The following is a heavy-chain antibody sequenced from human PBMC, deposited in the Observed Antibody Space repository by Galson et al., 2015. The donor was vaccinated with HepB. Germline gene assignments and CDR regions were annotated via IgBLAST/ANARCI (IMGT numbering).Heavy chain of an antibody. CDR2: IKQDGSEK. D-gene: IGHD2-2*02. J-gene: IGHJ6*02. V-gene: IGHV3-7*01. Sequence: SLRLSCAASGFTFSSYWMSWVRQAPGKGLEWVANIKQDGSEKYYVDSVKGRFTISRDNAKNSLYLQMNSLRAEDTAVYYCARDLVVPAAIPHDYYYYGMDVWGQGTTVTVSS. CDR3: ARDLVVPAAIPHDYYYYGMDV. CDR1: GFTFSSYW.